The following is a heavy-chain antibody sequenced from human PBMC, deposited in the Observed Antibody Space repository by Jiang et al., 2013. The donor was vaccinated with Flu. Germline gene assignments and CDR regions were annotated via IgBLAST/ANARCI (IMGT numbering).Heavy chain of an antibody. V-gene: IGHV4-39*01. Sequence: GLVKPSETLSLTCTVSGGSISSSSYYWGWIRQPPGKGLGWIGSIYYSGSTYYNPSLKSRVTISVDTSKNQFSLKLSSVTAADTAVYYCARQGVGDIVATVRPPYWYFDLWGRGTLVTVSS. CDR1: GGSISSSSYY. CDR2: IYYSGST. D-gene: IGHD5-12*01. CDR3: ARQGVGDIVATVRPPYWYFDL. J-gene: IGHJ2*01.